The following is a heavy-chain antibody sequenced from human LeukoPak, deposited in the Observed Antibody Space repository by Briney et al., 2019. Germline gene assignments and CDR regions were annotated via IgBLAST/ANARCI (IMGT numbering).Heavy chain of an antibody. V-gene: IGHV3-30*18. J-gene: IGHJ4*02. Sequence: GGSLRLSCAASGFTFSSYGMHWVRQAPGKGLEWLAVISYDGSNEYYAHSVKGRFTISRDNFKNTLFLQMNSLRPEDTAVYYCAKARGTYYFDCWGQGTLVTVSS. CDR2: ISYDGSNE. CDR1: GFTFSSYG. D-gene: IGHD6-25*01. CDR3: AKARGTYYFDC.